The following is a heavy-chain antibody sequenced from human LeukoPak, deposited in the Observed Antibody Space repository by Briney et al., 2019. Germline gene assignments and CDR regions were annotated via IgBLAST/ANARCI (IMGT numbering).Heavy chain of an antibody. V-gene: IGHV1-8*01. CDR1: GYTFTSYD. Sequence: GASVKVSCKASGYTFTSYDLNWVRQATGQGLEWIGWMNPNSGNTGYAQKFQGRVTLTRSTFISTAYMELRSLTSEDTAVYYCARDYGGNSGWFDPWGQGTLVTVSS. CDR2: MNPNSGNT. CDR3: ARDYGGNSGWFDP. D-gene: IGHD4-23*01. J-gene: IGHJ5*02.